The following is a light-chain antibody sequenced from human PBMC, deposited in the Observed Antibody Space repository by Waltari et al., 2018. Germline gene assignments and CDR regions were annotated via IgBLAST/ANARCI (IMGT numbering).Light chain of an antibody. CDR1: KLDAQF. J-gene: IGLJ3*02. Sequence: SYEVTQPPSVSVSPGQTATIACSGDKLDAQFTAWFQQRPGQSPVLIIYRDTKRPPGIPERFLGSNSGNTATLTISGTQAMDEGDYYCQAWDSSSVVFGGGTKLTVL. V-gene: IGLV3-1*01. CDR3: QAWDSSSVV. CDR2: RDT.